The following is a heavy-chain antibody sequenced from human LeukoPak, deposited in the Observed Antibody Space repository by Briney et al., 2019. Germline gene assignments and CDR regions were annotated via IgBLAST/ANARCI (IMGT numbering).Heavy chain of an antibody. CDR2: MNPSGGST. J-gene: IGHJ6*03. Sequence: ASVKVSCKASGYTFTSYYMHWVRQAPGQGLEWMAIMNPSGGSTTYAQKFRGRVTMTRDMSTSTVHMELSSLRSEDTAVYYCARGGAYYMDVWGKGTTVTVSS. V-gene: IGHV1-46*01. CDR3: ARGGAYYMDV. D-gene: IGHD1-26*01. CDR1: GYTFTSYY.